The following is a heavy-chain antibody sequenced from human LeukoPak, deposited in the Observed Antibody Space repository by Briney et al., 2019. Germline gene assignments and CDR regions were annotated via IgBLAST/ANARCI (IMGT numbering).Heavy chain of an antibody. CDR3: ARGANNYGDGVDY. CDR2: ISSSSSTI. J-gene: IGHJ4*02. CDR1: GFTFSSYS. V-gene: IGHV3-48*01. Sequence: PGGSLRLSCAASGFTFSSYSMNWVRQAPGKGLEWVSYISSSSSTIYYADSVKGRFTISRDNAKNSLYLQMNSLRAEDTAVYYCARGANNYGDGVDYWGQGTLVTVSS. D-gene: IGHD4-17*01.